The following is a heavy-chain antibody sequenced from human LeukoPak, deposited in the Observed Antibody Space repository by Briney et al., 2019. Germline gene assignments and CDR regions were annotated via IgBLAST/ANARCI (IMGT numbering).Heavy chain of an antibody. CDR2: IIPIFGTA. Sequence: SVKVSCKASGGTFCSYAISWVRQAPGQGLEWMGGIIPIFGTANYAQKFQGRVTITADESTSTAYMELSSLRSEDTAVYYCARGAAVAGSDAFDIWGQGTMVTVSS. CDR3: ARGAAVAGSDAFDI. D-gene: IGHD6-19*01. J-gene: IGHJ3*02. CDR1: GGTFCSYA. V-gene: IGHV1-69*13.